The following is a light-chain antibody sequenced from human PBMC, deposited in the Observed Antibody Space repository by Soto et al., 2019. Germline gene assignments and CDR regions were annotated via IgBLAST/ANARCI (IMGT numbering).Light chain of an antibody. V-gene: IGKV3-11*01. J-gene: IGKJ1*01. CDR2: DVS. CDR3: LQRSDWRT. CDR1: QTIDNT. Sequence: IVMTKSPAAVSLYKGERATLSCRASQTIDNTLAWYQRKPGQAPRLLISDVSNRATGIPARFSGSGSGTDFTLTISRLEPEDFAVYYCLQRSDWRTFGRGTKVDIK.